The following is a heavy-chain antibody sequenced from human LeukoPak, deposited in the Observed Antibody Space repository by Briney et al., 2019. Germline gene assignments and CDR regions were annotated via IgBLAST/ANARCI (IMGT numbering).Heavy chain of an antibody. CDR3: ARDRGGYFDY. CDR2: IWFDGSNQ. Sequence: GSLRLSCAASGFTFSSYGMHWVRQAPGKGLEWVALIWFDGSNQYQADSVKGRFTISRGNSKNTLYLRMNSLRAEDTAVYYCARDRGGYFDYWGQGTLVTVSS. V-gene: IGHV3-33*01. J-gene: IGHJ4*02. D-gene: IGHD3-10*01. CDR1: GFTFSSYG.